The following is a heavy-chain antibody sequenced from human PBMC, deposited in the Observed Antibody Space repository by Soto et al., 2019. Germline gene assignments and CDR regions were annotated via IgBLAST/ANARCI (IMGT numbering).Heavy chain of an antibody. D-gene: IGHD2-15*01. V-gene: IGHV3-21*01. CDR3: AIVWVVAAPYWYFDL. J-gene: IGHJ2*01. Sequence: EVQLVESGGGLVKPGGSLRLSCAASGFTFSSYSMNWVRQAPGKGLEWVSSISSSSSYIYYADSVKGRFTISRDNAENSLYLQMTSLRAEDTAVYYCAIVWVVAAPYWYFDLWGRGTLVTVSS. CDR1: GFTFSSYS. CDR2: ISSSSSYI.